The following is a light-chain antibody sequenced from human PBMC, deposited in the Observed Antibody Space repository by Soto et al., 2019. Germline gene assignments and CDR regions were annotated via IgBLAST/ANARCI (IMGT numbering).Light chain of an antibody. V-gene: IGLV2-11*01. CDR3: CSDAGTFAFV. Sequence: SALPLSCSVTRSHRESDTLSGKGTSTNVRTYNYVSWYQQQPDKAPKLVIYDVTERPSGVPDRFSGSKSDNTASLTISGLHAGDEADHYCCSDAGTFAFVFGTGSKVTVL. J-gene: IGLJ1*01. CDR1: STNVRTYNY. CDR2: DVT.